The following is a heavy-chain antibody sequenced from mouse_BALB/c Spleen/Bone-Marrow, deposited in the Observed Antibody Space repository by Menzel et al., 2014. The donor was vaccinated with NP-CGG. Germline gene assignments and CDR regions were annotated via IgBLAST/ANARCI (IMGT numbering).Heavy chain of an antibody. J-gene: IGHJ3*01. V-gene: IGHV2-6-7*01. CDR3: ARDAGTGRFAY. D-gene: IGHD4-1*01. CDR1: GFSLTGYG. CDR2: IWGDGST. Sequence: VQLQESGPGLVAPSQSLSITCTVSGFSLTGYGVNWVRQPPGKGLEWLGMIWGDGSTDYNSALKSRLSICKDNSKSQVFLKMNSLQTDDTARYYCARDAGTGRFAYWGQGTLVTVSA.